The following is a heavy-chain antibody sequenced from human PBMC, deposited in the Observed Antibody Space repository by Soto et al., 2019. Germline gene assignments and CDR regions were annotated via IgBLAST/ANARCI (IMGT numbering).Heavy chain of an antibody. D-gene: IGHD2-15*01. CDR2: IYYSGST. Sequence: SETLSLTCTVSGGSISSYYWSWIRQPPGKGLEWIGYIYYSGSTNYNPSLKSRVTISVDTSKNQFSLKLSSVTAADTAVYYCARDLANRGFDAFDIWGQGTMVTVSS. CDR3: ARDLANRGFDAFDI. J-gene: IGHJ3*02. CDR1: GGSISSYY. V-gene: IGHV4-59*01.